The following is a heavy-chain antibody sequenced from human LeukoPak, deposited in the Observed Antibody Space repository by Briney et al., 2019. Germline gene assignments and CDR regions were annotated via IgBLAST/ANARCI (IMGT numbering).Heavy chain of an antibody. J-gene: IGHJ6*04. D-gene: IGHD3-9*01. CDR3: ARDAGILTGYFFGMDV. CDR2: IIPIFGTA. V-gene: IGHV1-69*13. Sequence: ASVKVSCKASGYTFTSYGISWVRQAPGQGLEWMGGIIPIFGTANYAQKFQGRVTITADESTSTAYMELSSLRSEDTAVYYCARDAGILTGYFFGMDVWGKGTTVTVSS. CDR1: GYTFTSYG.